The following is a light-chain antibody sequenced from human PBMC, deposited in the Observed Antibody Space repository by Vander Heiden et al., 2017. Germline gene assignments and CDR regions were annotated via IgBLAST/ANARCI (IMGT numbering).Light chain of an antibody. CDR3: SSYTSSSTLDVV. J-gene: IGLJ2*01. CDR1: SSDVGGYNY. V-gene: IGLV2-14*01. CDR2: EVS. Sequence: QSALTQPASVSGSPGQSITISCTGTSSDVGGYNYVPWYQQHPGKAPKLMIYEVSNRPSGVSNRFSGSKSGNTASLTISGLQAEDEADYYCSSYTSSSTLDVVFGGGTELTVL.